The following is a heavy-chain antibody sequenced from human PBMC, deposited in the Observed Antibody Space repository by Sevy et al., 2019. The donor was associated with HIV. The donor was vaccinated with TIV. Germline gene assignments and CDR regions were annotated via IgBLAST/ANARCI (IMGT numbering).Heavy chain of an antibody. V-gene: IGHV3-74*01. CDR2: INSDGSKT. Sequence: GGSLRLSCAASGFTFSSYWMHWVRQAPGKGLVWVSHINSDGSKTGYADSVKGRFTISRDNAKNTLYLQMNSLRAEDTAVYYWARDKSATAVDYWGQGTLVTVSS. J-gene: IGHJ4*02. CDR1: GFTFSSYW. CDR3: ARDKSATAVDY. D-gene: IGHD6-25*01.